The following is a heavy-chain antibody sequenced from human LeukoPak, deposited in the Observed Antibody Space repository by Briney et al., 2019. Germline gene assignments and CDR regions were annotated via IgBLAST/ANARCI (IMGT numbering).Heavy chain of an antibody. J-gene: IGHJ3*02. V-gene: IGHV3-30-3*01. CDR3: ARTYDFGIGPPGDAFDN. Sequence: PGRSLRLSCAASGFTFSSYAMHWVRQAPGKGLEWVAVISYDGSNKYYADSVKGRFTISRDNAEDSVYLQMNSLRVEDTAVYYCARTYDFGIGPPGDAFDNWGQGTLVTVFS. CDR1: GFTFSSYA. D-gene: IGHD3-3*01. CDR2: ISYDGSNK.